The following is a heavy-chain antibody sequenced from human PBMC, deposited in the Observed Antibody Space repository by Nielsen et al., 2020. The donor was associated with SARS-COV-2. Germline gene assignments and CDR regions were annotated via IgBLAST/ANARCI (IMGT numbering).Heavy chain of an antibody. Sequence: SETLSLTCGVSGGSITISNWWSWVRQPPGKGLEWIGEIHHSGSSNYNPSLKSRVTISLDESRNQLSLTVRSVTAADTAVYYCARGGVVVVPAPILGLGPYYSSYYMDVWGKGTTVTVSS. D-gene: IGHD2-2*02. CDR3: ARGGVVVVPAPILGLGPYYSSYYMDV. V-gene: IGHV4-4*02. CDR2: IHHSGSS. CDR1: GGSITISNW. J-gene: IGHJ6*03.